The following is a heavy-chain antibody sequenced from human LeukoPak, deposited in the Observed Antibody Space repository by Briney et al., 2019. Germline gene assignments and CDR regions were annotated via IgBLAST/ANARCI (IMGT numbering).Heavy chain of an antibody. CDR1: GFTFSSYA. D-gene: IGHD3-10*01. Sequence: GGSLRLSCAASGFTFSSYAMHWVRQAPGKGLEWVAVISYDGSNKYYADSVKGRFTISRDNSKNTLYLQMNSLRAEDTAVYYCAKGLTYYYGSGSPGFDYWGQGTLVTVSS. J-gene: IGHJ4*02. V-gene: IGHV3-30-3*01. CDR2: ISYDGSNK. CDR3: AKGLTYYYGSGSPGFDY.